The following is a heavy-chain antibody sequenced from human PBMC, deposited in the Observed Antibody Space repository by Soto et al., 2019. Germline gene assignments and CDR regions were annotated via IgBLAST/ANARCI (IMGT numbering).Heavy chain of an antibody. J-gene: IGHJ4*02. D-gene: IGHD1-26*01. V-gene: IGHV1-69*11. Sequence: QVQLVQSGAEVKEPGSSVKVSCKASGGTFSSYSFSWVRQAPGQGLEWMGGFSPILGTTNSAQNFLVRVTITADEFTSTVYLELSSLRPEDTAVYYCARRVTSGSFPPFDLWVQGTLVTVSS. CDR3: ARRVTSGSFPPFDL. CDR2: FSPILGTT. CDR1: GGTFSSYS.